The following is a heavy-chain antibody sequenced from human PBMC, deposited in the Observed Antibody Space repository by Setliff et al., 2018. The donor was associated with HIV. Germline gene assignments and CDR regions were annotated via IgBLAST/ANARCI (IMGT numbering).Heavy chain of an antibody. CDR2: ISSSASTT. J-gene: IGHJ4*02. CDR1: GFTFISYS. D-gene: IGHD2-2*01. V-gene: IGHV3-48*04. CDR3: ARGYCSSTTCLYYFDY. Sequence: PGGSLRLSCAASGFTFISYSMNWVRQAPGKGLEWVSYISSSASTTYYADSVKGRVTISRDNAKNSLYLQMNSLRAEDTAVYYCARGYCSSTTCLYYFDYWGQGTLVTVSS.